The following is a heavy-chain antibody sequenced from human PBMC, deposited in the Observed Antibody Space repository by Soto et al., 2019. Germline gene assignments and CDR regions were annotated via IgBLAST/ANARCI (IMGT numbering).Heavy chain of an antibody. Sequence: SETLSLTCTVSGGSISSYYWSWIRQPPGKGLEWIGYIHYSGSTNYNPSLKSRVTISVDTSKNQFSLKLSSVTAADTAVYYCVRERRSGHNLGYWSRGPLVTVPP. CDR2: IHYSGST. D-gene: IGHD5-12*01. CDR3: VRERRSGHNLGY. J-gene: IGHJ4*02. CDR1: GGSISSYY. V-gene: IGHV4-59*01.